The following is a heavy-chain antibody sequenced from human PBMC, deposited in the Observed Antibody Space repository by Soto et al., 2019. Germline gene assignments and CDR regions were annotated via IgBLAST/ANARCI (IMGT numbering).Heavy chain of an antibody. CDR3: AREEQIWYSVYYYYGMDV. CDR1: GFTFSSYA. Sequence: GGSLRLSCAASGFTFSSYAMHWVRQAPGKGLEWVAVISYDGSNKYYADSVKGRFTISRDNSKNTLYLQMNSLRAEDTAVYYCAREEQIWYSVYYYYGMDVWGQGTTVTVSS. D-gene: IGHD2-8*01. J-gene: IGHJ6*02. V-gene: IGHV3-30-3*01. CDR2: ISYDGSNK.